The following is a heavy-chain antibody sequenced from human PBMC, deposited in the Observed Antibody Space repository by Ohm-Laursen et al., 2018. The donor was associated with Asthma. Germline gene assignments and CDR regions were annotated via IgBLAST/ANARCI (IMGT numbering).Heavy chain of an antibody. D-gene: IGHD2-2*02. CDR1: GFSLSTTGVR. V-gene: IGHV2-5*02. CDR3: AHSVCSTSCYTAFDI. CDR2: IYWDDDK. J-gene: IGHJ3*02. Sequence: TQTLTLTCTFSGFSLSTTGVRVGWIRQPPGKALEWLALIYWDDDKRYSPSLRSRLSITKDTSKNQVVLTMTNMDPVDAATYYCAHSVCSTSCYTAFDIWGQGTMVTVSS.